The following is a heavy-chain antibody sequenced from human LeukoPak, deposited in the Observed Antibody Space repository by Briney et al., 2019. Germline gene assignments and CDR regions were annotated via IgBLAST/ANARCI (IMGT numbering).Heavy chain of an antibody. V-gene: IGHV3-23*01. CDR3: ANLYGDYGDY. Sequence: GGSLILSCAASGFTSSSYAMSWVRQAPGKGLEWVSGITGSGGSANYADSVKGRFTISRDNSRNTLYLQMNSLRAEDTAVYYCANLYGDYGDYWGQGALVTVSS. J-gene: IGHJ4*02. D-gene: IGHD4-17*01. CDR1: GFTSSSYA. CDR2: ITGSGGSA.